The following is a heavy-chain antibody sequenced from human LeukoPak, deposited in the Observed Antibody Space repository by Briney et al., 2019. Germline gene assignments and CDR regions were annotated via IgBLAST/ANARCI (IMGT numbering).Heavy chain of an antibody. CDR2: IYPGDSDT. CDR3: ARSPAGIAAAGAFDY. CDR1: GYSFTSYW. D-gene: IGHD6-13*01. J-gene: IGHJ4*02. V-gene: IGHV5-51*01. Sequence: GESLKISCKGSGYSFTSYWIGWVRQMPGQGLEWVGIIYPGDSDTRHSPSFQGQVTTSADKSISTAYLQWSSLKASDTAVYYCARSPAGIAAAGAFDYWGQGTLVTVSS.